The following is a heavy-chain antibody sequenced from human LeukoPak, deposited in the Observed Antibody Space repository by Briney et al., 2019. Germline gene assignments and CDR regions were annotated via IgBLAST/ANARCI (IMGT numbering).Heavy chain of an antibody. CDR2: INHSGST. CDR1: GGSFSGYY. V-gene: IGHV4-34*01. Sequence: PSETLSLTCAVYGGSFSGYYWSWIRQPPGKGLEWIGEINHSGSTSYNPSLKSRVTISVDTSKNQFSLKLSSVTAADTAVYYCARGLPTRHYDFWSGYGNYYYMDVWGKGTTVTVSS. J-gene: IGHJ6*03. CDR3: ARGLPTRHYDFWSGYGNYYYMDV. D-gene: IGHD3-3*01.